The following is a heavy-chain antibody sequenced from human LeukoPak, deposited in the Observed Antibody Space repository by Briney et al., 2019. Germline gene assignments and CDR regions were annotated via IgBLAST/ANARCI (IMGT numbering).Heavy chain of an antibody. Sequence: GGSLRLSCAASGFTFSSYSMNWVRQAPGKGLEWVSSISSSSSYIYYADSVKGRFTISRDNAKNSLYLQMNSLRAEDTAVYYCARDPFYMVRGGGIWGQGTMVTASS. V-gene: IGHV3-21*01. D-gene: IGHD3-10*01. CDR1: GFTFSSYS. CDR2: ISSSSSYI. CDR3: ARDPFYMVRGGGI. J-gene: IGHJ3*02.